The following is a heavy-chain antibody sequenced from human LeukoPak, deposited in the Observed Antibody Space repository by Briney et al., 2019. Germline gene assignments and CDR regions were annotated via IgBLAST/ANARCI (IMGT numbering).Heavy chain of an antibody. CDR3: ARRVVAIMGDAFDI. J-gene: IGHJ3*02. Sequence: TGGSLRLSCAASGFTFSSYSMNWVRQAPGKGLEGVSSISSSSSYIYYADSVKGRFTISRDNAKNSPCLQMNSLRAEDTAVYYCARRVVAIMGDAFDIWGQGTMVTVSS. CDR1: GFTFSSYS. V-gene: IGHV3-21*01. CDR2: ISSSSSYI. D-gene: IGHD3-22*01.